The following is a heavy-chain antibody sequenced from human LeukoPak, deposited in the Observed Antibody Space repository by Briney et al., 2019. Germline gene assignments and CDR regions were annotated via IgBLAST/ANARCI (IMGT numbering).Heavy chain of an antibody. J-gene: IGHJ4*02. CDR3: ARAEGIYQLPYYFDY. V-gene: IGHV1-2*02. Sequence: ASVKVSCKASGYTFTGQHMHWVRQAPGQGLEWMGCINPNSGDTIFAQKFQGRVTMTRDTPISTAYMELSSLRSDDTAVYYCARAEGIYQLPYYFDYWGQGTLVTVSS. CDR2: INPNSGDT. CDR1: GYTFTGQH. D-gene: IGHD3-16*02.